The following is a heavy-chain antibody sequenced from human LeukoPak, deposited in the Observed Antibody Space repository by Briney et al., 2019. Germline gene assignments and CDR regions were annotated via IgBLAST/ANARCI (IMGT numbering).Heavy chain of an antibody. CDR1: GGTFSSYA. CDR3: ARETYCSGGSCYHRATEFDY. J-gene: IGHJ4*02. Sequence: SVKVSRKASGGTFSSYAISWVRQAPGQGLEWMGRIIPIPGIANYAQKFQGRVTITADKSTSTAYMELSSLRSEDTAVYYCARETYCSGGSCYHRATEFDYWGQGTLVTVSS. V-gene: IGHV1-69*04. D-gene: IGHD2-15*01. CDR2: IIPIPGIA.